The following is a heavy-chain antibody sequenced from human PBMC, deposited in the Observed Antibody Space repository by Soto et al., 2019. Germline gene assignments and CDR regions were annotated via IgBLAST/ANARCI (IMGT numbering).Heavy chain of an antibody. V-gene: IGHV6-1*01. CDR3: ARAGYSSGWFYYYYRMAV. Sequence: SQTLSLTCAISGDSVSSNSAAWNWIRQSPSRGLEWLGRTYYRSKWYNDYAVSVKSRITINPDTSKNQFSLQLNSVTPEDTAVYYCARAGYSSGWFYYYYRMAVWGQGTTVTVSS. D-gene: IGHD6-19*01. CDR1: GDSVSSNSAA. CDR2: TYYRSKWYN. J-gene: IGHJ6*02.